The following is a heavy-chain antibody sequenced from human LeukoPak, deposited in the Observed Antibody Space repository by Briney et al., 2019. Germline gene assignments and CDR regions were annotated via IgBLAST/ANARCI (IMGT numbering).Heavy chain of an antibody. CDR3: AKHYSDGITWYFDL. CDR2: ISGSGGST. V-gene: IGHV3-23*01. J-gene: IGHJ2*01. CDR1: GFTFSSYV. D-gene: IGHD3-22*01. Sequence: PGGSLRLSCAASGFTFSSYVMIWVRQAPGKGLEWASGISGSGGSTYYADSVKGRFTLSRDNSKNTLYLQMNGLRAEDTAVYYCAKHYSDGITWYFDLWGRGTLVTVSS.